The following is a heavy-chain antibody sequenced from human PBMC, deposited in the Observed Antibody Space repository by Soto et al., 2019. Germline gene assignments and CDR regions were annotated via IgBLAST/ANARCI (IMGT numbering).Heavy chain of an antibody. CDR3: TRDTFGPNDY. CDR1: GFTFSSNW. D-gene: IGHD3-16*01. V-gene: IGHV3-74*01. J-gene: IGHJ4*02. CDR2: ISPDGSSI. Sequence: EVQLVESGGGLVQPGGSLRLSCAATGFTFSSNWMHWVRQVPGKGLVWVSRISPDGSSISYADSVKGRFTISRDNGKNTLYLQMNSLRVEDTAVYYCTRDTFGPNDYWGQGTLVTVSS.